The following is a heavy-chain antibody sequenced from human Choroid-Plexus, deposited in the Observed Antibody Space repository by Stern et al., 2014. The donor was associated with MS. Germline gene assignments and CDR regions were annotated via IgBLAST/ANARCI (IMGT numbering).Heavy chain of an antibody. CDR2: VSHDGSYK. D-gene: IGHD2/OR15-2a*01. Sequence: VHLVESGGGVVQPGRPLRLSCVASGFTFGSCAMHWVRLGPGKGLEWVGGVSHDGSYKYYADSVKGRFTISRDNSQNTLYMQMSSLRPEDTAVYYCAKDRQYLTYFFDHWGQGSLVTVSS. CDR1: GFTFGSCA. CDR3: AKDRQYLTYFFDH. V-gene: IGHV3-30*18. J-gene: IGHJ5*02.